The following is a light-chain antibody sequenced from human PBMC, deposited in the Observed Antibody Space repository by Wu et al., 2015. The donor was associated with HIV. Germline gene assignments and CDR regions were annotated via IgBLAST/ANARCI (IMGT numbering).Light chain of an antibody. Sequence: EVVLTQSPATLSLSPGERATLSCRASQSVSKYLAWYQQRPGQAPRLLIYDASNRAAGIPARFSGSGSGTEFTLTISSLEPEDFAVYYCQQRRNWPPFTFGPGTRVDIK. CDR3: QQRRNWPPFT. CDR2: DAS. J-gene: IGKJ3*01. CDR1: QSVSKY. V-gene: IGKV3-11*01.